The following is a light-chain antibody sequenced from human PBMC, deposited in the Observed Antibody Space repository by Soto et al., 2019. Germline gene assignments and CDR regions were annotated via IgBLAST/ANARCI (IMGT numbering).Light chain of an antibody. Sequence: EIVLTQSPGTLSLSPGERATLSCRASQNVANNYLAWYQQKPGQAPRFLIYDASSRATGIPDRFSGSGSGTDFTLTISRLEPEDFAVYYCEQYGSTPLTFSGGTKVEIK. CDR2: DAS. CDR3: EQYGSTPLT. CDR1: QNVANNY. J-gene: IGKJ4*01. V-gene: IGKV3-20*01.